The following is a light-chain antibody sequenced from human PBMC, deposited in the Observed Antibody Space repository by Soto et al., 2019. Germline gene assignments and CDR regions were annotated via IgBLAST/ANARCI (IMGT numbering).Light chain of an antibody. V-gene: IGLV2-14*01. CDR3: SSYTTTNTPYV. CDR2: EVS. CDR1: ISDVGGYNY. Sequence: QSVLTQPASVSGSPGQSITISCTGAISDVGGYNYVSWYQQYPGKAPKLMIYEVSNRPSGVSNRFSGSKSGNSASLTISGLQAEDEADYYCSSYTTTNTPYVFGSGTKVTV. J-gene: IGLJ1*01.